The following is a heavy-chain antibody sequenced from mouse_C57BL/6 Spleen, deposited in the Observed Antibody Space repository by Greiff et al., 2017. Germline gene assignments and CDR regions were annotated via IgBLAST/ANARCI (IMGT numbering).Heavy chain of an antibody. CDR2: IYPGSGST. CDR1: GYTFTSYW. J-gene: IGHJ2*01. Sequence: QVQLQQPGAELVKPGASVKMSCKASGYTFTSYWITWVKQRPGQGLEWIGDIYPGSGSTNYNEKFKSKATLTVDTSSSTAYMQLSSLTSEDSAVYYCARGYYGSTLIDYWGQGTTLTVST. V-gene: IGHV1-55*01. CDR3: ARGYYGSTLIDY. D-gene: IGHD1-1*01.